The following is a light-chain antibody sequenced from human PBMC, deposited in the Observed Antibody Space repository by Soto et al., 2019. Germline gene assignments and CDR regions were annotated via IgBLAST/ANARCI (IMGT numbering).Light chain of an antibody. Sequence: QSVLAQPPSVSGAPGQRVTISCTGSSSNIGAGYGVHWYQQLPGTAPKLLIYGNSNRPSGVPDRFSGSKSGTSASLAITGLQAEDEADYHCQSYDSSLSGWVFGGVTKLTVL. CDR2: GNS. V-gene: IGLV1-40*01. CDR1: SSNIGAGYG. J-gene: IGLJ3*02. CDR3: QSYDSSLSGWV.